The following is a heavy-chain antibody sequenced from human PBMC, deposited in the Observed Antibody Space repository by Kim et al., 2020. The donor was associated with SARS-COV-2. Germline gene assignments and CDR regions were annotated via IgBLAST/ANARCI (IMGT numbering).Heavy chain of an antibody. V-gene: IGHV3-23*01. CDR3: AKDREEFGSGWSTLDY. D-gene: IGHD6-19*01. Sequence: GGSLRLSCAASGFTFSSYAMSWVRQAPGKGLEWVSAISGSGGSTYYADSVKGRFTISRDNSKNTLYLQMNSLRAEDTAVYYCAKDREEFGSGWSTLDYWGQGTLVTVSS. J-gene: IGHJ4*02. CDR2: ISGSGGST. CDR1: GFTFSSYA.